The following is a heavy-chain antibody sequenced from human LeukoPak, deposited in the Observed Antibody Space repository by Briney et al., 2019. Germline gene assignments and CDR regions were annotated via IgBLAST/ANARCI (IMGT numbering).Heavy chain of an antibody. CDR1: GGSITTTNW. D-gene: IGHD1-26*01. Sequence: SGTLSLTCAVSGGSITTTNWWSWVRQPPGKGLEWIGEVHLSGATNYNPSLESRVSMSIDKSKNHLSLEVTSATAADTAIYYCTRESGAFSPFGFWGQGTLLTVSS. CDR3: TRESGAFSPFGF. J-gene: IGHJ4*02. V-gene: IGHV4-4*02. CDR2: VHLSGAT.